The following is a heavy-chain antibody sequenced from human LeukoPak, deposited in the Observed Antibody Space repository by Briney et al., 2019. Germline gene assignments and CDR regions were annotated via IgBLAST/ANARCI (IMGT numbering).Heavy chain of an antibody. J-gene: IGHJ4*02. CDR3: AKEGQPGYYYDSSGLPLDY. D-gene: IGHD3-22*01. CDR1: GFTFSSYA. CDR2: ISGSGGSI. Sequence: GGSLRLSCAASGFTFSSYAMSWVRQAPGKGLEWVSAISGSGGSIYYADSVKGRFTISRDNSKNTLYLQMNSLRAEDTAVYYCAKEGQPGYYYDSSGLPLDYWGQGTLVTVSS. V-gene: IGHV3-23*01.